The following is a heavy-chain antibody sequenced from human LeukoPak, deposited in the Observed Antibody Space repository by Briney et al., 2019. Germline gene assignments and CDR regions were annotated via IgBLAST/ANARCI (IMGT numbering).Heavy chain of an antibody. CDR1: GFTFSDYY. Sequence: PGGSLRLSCAASGFTFSDYYMNRIRQAPGKGLEWVSYISTSGDIIYYADSVKGRFTISRDNAKNSLYLQMNSLRAEDTAVYYCARGDLVVTLEGPIDYWGQGTLVTVSS. CDR3: ARGDLVVTLEGPIDY. V-gene: IGHV3-11*04. D-gene: IGHD2-21*02. CDR2: ISTSGDII. J-gene: IGHJ4*02.